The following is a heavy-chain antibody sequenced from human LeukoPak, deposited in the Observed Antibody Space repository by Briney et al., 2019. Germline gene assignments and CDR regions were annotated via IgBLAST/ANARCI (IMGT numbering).Heavy chain of an antibody. J-gene: IGHJ6*02. V-gene: IGHV1-18*01. Sequence: ASVTVSCKASGYTFTSYGISWVRQAPGQGLEWMGWISAYNGNTNYAQKLQGRVTMTTDTSTSIAYMELRSLRSDDTAVYYCARDTGEDSSAGDDYGDLGNYYYYYGMDVWGQGTTVTVSS. CDR2: ISAYNGNT. CDR3: ARDTGEDSSAGDDYGDLGNYYYYYGMDV. D-gene: IGHD4-17*01. CDR1: GYTFTSYG.